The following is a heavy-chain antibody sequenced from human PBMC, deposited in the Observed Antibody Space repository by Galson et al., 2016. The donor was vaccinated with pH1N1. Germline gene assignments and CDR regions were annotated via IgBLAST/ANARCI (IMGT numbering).Heavy chain of an antibody. CDR2: IDWDDDK. CDR3: ALWFEESLYGRHTGAFGF. Sequence: PALVKPPQTLTLTCTFSGFSLRTSGMSVSWIRQPPGKALEWLALIDWDDDKDYSTSLKNRLTISKDTSKNQGVLTMTNMDPVDPATYFCALWFEESLYGRHTGAFGFWGQVTMVTVSS. J-gene: IGHJ3*01. CDR1: GFSLRTSGMS. V-gene: IGHV2-70*13. D-gene: IGHD3-10*01.